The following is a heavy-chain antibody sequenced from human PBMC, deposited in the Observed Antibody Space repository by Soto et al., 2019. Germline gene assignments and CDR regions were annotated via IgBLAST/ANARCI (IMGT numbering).Heavy chain of an antibody. CDR2: INAGNGNT. D-gene: IGHD6-13*01. CDR1: GYTFASYA. Sequence: ASVKVSCKASGYTFASYAMHWVRQAPGQRLEWMGWINAGNGNTKYSQKFQGRVTITRDTSASTAYMELSSLRSEDTAVYYCARWLSRWSRDAFDIWGQGTMVTVSS. V-gene: IGHV1-3*01. J-gene: IGHJ3*02. CDR3: ARWLSRWSRDAFDI.